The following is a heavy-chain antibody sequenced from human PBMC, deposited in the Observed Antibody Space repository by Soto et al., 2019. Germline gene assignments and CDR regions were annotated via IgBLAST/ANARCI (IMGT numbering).Heavy chain of an antibody. J-gene: IGHJ3*02. D-gene: IGHD3-3*01. V-gene: IGHV1-18*01. CDR2: ISAYNGNT. CDR3: ARYLRITIFGVVGGAFDI. CDR1: GYTFTSYG. Sequence: ASVKVSCKASGYTFTSYGISWVRQAPGQGLEWMGCISAYNGNTNYAQKLQGRVTMNTDTSTSTAYMELRSLRSDDTAVYYCARYLRITIFGVVGGAFDIWGQGTMVHV.